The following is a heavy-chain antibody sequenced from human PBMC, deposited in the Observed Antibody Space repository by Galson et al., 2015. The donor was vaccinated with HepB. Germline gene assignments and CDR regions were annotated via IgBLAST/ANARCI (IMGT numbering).Heavy chain of an antibody. CDR1: GFSLNASGVG. D-gene: IGHD3-3*01. CDR2: IYWNDDQ. J-gene: IGHJ4*02. CDR3: VHSPGGYYDFWSPYRAYFDY. V-gene: IGHV2-5*01. Sequence: PALVKPTQTLTLTCTFSGFSLNASGVGVGWIRQPPGKALEWLALIYWNDDQPCSPSLKTRLSISKDTARNQVVLTLTNMGPVDTATYYCVHSPGGYYDFWSPYRAYFDYWGQGALVTVSS.